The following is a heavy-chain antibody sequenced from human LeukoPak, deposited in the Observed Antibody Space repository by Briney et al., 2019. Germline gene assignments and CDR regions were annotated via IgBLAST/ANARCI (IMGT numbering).Heavy chain of an antibody. CDR3: ARSHLRITMWSYFDY. Sequence: GGSLRLSCAASGFTFSSYAMHWVRQAPGKGLEWVAVVSYDGSNKYYADSVKGRFTISRDNSKNTLYLQMNSLRAEDTAVYYCARSHLRITMWSYFDYWGQGTLVAVSS. J-gene: IGHJ4*02. CDR1: GFTFSSYA. D-gene: IGHD3-10*02. CDR2: VSYDGSNK. V-gene: IGHV3-30*04.